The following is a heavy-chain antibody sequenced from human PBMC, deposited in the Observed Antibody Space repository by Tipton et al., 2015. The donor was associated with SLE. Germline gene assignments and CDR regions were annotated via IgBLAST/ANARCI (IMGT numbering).Heavy chain of an antibody. Sequence: TLSLTCSVYGDSLSGQYWSWILQPQGKGLEWIGEVFRGGSTNYIPSPESRVTITVDMSKNQFSLRLISVTAADTAVYYCAGGCSSSTCEPFYFFGMDVWGQATTVTVSS. D-gene: IGHD2-2*01. V-gene: IGHV4-34*01. CDR1: GDSLSGQY. J-gene: IGHJ6*02. CDR3: AGGCSSSTCEPFYFFGMDV. CDR2: VFRGGST.